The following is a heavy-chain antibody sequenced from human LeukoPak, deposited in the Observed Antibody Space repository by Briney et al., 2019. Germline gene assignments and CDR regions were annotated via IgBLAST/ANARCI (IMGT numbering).Heavy chain of an antibody. V-gene: IGHV3-30*18. J-gene: IGHJ6*03. CDR1: GFTFSSHD. CDR2: ISYDGGKK. CDR3: AKGAEEGVVITSVYYYYMDV. D-gene: IGHD3-22*01. Sequence: GGSLRLSCAASGFTFSSHDMHWVRQAPGKGLEWVAFISYDGGKKDYADSVRGRFTISRDNSRNTLYLQMNSLRAEDTAVYYCAKGAEEGVVITSVYYYYMDVWGKGTTVTISS.